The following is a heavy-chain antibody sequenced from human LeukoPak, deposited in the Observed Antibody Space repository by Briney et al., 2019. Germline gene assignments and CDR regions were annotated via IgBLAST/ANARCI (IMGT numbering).Heavy chain of an antibody. V-gene: IGHV1-2*02. J-gene: IGHJ4*02. CDR1: GYTFTGYY. D-gene: IGHD1-26*01. CDR3: ARAELPVGATFDY. Sequence: ASVKVSCKASGYTFTGYYMHWVRQAPGQGLEWMGWINPNSGGTNYAQKLQGRVTMTTDTSTSTAYMELSSLRSEDTAVYYCARAELPVGATFDYWGQGTLVTVSS. CDR2: INPNSGGT.